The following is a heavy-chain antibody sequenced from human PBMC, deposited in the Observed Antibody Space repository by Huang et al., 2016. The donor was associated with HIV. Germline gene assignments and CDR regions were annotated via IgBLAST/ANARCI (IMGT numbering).Heavy chain of an antibody. Sequence: QVQLVQSGAEVKKPGASVKVSCKASGYTFSNYDINWVRQAPGQGLEWMGWINPNSGNTGYARKVQGRGTMTRSTSISTAYMELSRLRFEDTAVYYCATLPPVNYGRSGGRVRDYWGQGSLVTVSS. CDR2: INPNSGNT. D-gene: IGHD2-15*01. J-gene: IGHJ4*02. V-gene: IGHV1-8*01. CDR3: ATLPPVNYGRSGGRVRDY. CDR1: GYTFSNYD.